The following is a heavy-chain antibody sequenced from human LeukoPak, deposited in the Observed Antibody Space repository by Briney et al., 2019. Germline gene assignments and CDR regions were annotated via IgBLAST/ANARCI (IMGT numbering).Heavy chain of an antibody. CDR2: INPNSGGT. CDR1: GYTFSSYG. Sequence: ASVKVSCKASGYTFSSYGITWVRQAPGQGPEWMGWINPNSGGTNYAQKFQGRVTMTRDTSISTAYMELSRLRSDDTAVYYCARVAGTTVTHPFDYWGQGTLVTVSS. V-gene: IGHV1-2*02. CDR3: ARVAGTTVTHPFDY. J-gene: IGHJ4*02. D-gene: IGHD4-17*01.